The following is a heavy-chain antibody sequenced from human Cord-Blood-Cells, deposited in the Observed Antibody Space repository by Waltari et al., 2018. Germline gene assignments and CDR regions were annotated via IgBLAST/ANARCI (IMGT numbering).Heavy chain of an antibody. J-gene: IGHJ3*02. D-gene: IGHD6-13*01. CDR1: GYTFTSYG. Sequence: QVQLVQSGAEVKKPGASVKVSCTASGYTFTSYGISWVRQAHGKGLEWMGWISAYNGNTNYAHKLQGRVTMTTDTSTSTAYMELRSLRSDDTAVYYCARVFQSGYSSLHAFDIWGQGTMVTVSS. CDR3: ARVFQSGYSSLHAFDI. CDR2: ISAYNGNT. V-gene: IGHV1-18*04.